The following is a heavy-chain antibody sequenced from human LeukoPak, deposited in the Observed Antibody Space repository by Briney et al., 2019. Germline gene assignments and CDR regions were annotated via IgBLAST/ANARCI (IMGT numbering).Heavy chain of an antibody. CDR2: ISYDGSNT. V-gene: IGHV3-30-3*01. CDR3: AKDRLSRTVTTDNYFDY. Sequence: PGGSLRLSCAASGFTFSTYAMHWVRQAPGKGLEWVAVISYDGSNTYSADSVKGRFTISRDNSKNTLFLQMNSLRAEDTAVYYCAKDRLSRTVTTDNYFDYWGQGTLVTVSS. CDR1: GFTFSTYA. J-gene: IGHJ4*02. D-gene: IGHD4-17*01.